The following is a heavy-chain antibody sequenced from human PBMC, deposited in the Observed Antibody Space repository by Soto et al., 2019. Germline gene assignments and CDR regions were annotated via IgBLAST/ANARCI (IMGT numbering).Heavy chain of an antibody. V-gene: IGHV3-30-3*01. CDR3: ARDVVSKGSVDD. CDR2: ISDDGSNE. Sequence: QVQLVESGGGVVQPGRSLRLSCAASGFTFSSHVMHWVRQAPGKGLEWVALISDDGSNEYYADSVKGRFTISRDNSKNTLYLQMNSLRTEDTAMYYCARDVVSKGSVDDWGQGTLVTVSS. J-gene: IGHJ4*02. D-gene: IGHD2-15*01. CDR1: GFTFSSHV.